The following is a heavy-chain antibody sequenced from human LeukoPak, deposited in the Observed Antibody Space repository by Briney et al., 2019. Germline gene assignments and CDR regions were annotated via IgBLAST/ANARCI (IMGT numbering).Heavy chain of an antibody. J-gene: IGHJ3*02. CDR3: ARRQSDPYYYDSSALVGAFDI. CDR1: GGSISSSSYY. D-gene: IGHD3-22*01. Sequence: PSETLSLTCTVSGGSISSSSYYWGWIRQPPGTGLEWIGSIYYSGSTYYNPSLKSRVTISVDTSKNQFSLKLSSVTAADTAVYYCARRQSDPYYYDSSALVGAFDIWGQGTMVTVSS. V-gene: IGHV4-39*01. CDR2: IYYSGST.